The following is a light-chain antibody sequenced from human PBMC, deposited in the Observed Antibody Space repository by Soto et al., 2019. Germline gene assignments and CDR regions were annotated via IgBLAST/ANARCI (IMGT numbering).Light chain of an antibody. CDR1: QSVGSY. CDR3: QQYNNWPRT. CDR2: GAS. J-gene: IGKJ1*01. Sequence: EVVMTQSPATLYVSPGERATLSCRASQSVGSYLAWYQQKPGQAPRLLIYGASTRAAGISPRFSGGGSGTEFTLTISSLQSEDFAVYCCQQYNNWPRTFGQGTKVGIK. V-gene: IGKV3-15*01.